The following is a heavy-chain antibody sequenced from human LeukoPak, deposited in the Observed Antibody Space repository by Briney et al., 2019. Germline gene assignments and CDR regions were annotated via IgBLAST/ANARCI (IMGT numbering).Heavy chain of an antibody. CDR2: IYPGDSDT. Sequence: GESLTISCKGSGYRFSSYWIGWVRQMPGKGLEWMGIIYPGDSDTRYSPSFQGQVTISADKSISTAYLQWSSLKASDTAMYYCARHNTVTTGAFDIWGQGTMVTVSS. CDR3: ARHNTVTTGAFDI. J-gene: IGHJ3*02. D-gene: IGHD4-17*01. CDR1: GYRFSSYW. V-gene: IGHV5-51*01.